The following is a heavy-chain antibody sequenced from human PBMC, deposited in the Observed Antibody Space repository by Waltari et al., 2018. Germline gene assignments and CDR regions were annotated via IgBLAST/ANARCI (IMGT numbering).Heavy chain of an antibody. J-gene: IGHJ6*02. CDR1: GFTFSSYS. CDR3: ATSGNYGMDV. D-gene: IGHD3-10*01. V-gene: IGHV3-48*04. Sequence: EVQLVESGGGLVQPGGSLRLSCAASGFTFSSYSMNWVRQAPGKGLEWVSYISSSSSTIYYADSVKGRFTISRDNAKNSLYLQMNSLRAEDTAVYYCATSGNYGMDVWGQGTTVTVSS. CDR2: ISSSSSTI.